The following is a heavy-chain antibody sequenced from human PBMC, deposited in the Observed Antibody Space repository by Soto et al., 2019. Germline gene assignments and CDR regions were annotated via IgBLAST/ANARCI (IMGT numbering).Heavy chain of an antibody. D-gene: IGHD6-19*01. CDR3: AKGASSWVSWFDT. CDR1: GYTFTSYA. Sequence: ASVKVSCKASGYTFTSYAMHWVRQAPGQRLEWMGWINAGNGNTKYSQKFQGRVTITRDTSASTAYMELSSLRSEDTAVYYCAKGASSWVSWFDTWGQGTLVTVSS. J-gene: IGHJ5*02. V-gene: IGHV1-3*01. CDR2: INAGNGNT.